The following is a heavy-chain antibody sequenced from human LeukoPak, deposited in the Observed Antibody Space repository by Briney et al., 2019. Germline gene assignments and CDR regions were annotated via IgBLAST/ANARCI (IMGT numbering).Heavy chain of an antibody. CDR3: AKGVLPTGFDY. CDR2: ISGSGGNT. Sequence: GGSLRLSCAASGFTFSSYSMNWVRQAPGKGLEWVSAISGSGGNTYYADSVKGRFTISRDNSKNTLYLQMNSLRAEDTAIYYCAKGVLPTGFDYWGQGTLVTVSS. CDR1: GFTFSSYS. D-gene: IGHD3-10*01. J-gene: IGHJ4*02. V-gene: IGHV3-23*01.